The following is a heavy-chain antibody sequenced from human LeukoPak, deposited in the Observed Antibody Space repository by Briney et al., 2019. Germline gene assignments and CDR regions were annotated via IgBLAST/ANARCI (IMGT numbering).Heavy chain of an antibody. CDR3: ARDLGLYPI. D-gene: IGHD2-8*01. CDR2: IYGGCSI. V-gene: IGHV3-53*01. CDR1: GFTVSSNH. Sequence: GSLRLSCTASGFTVSSNHMSWVRQAPGKGLEWVSVIYGGCSIYYADSVKGRFTISRDNSKNSLYLQMNSLRAEDTAVYYCARDLGLYPIWGQGTMVTVSS. J-gene: IGHJ3*02.